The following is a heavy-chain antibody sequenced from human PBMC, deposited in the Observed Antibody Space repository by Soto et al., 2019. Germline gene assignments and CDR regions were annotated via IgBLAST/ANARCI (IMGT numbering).Heavy chain of an antibody. V-gene: IGHV1-69*01. D-gene: IGHD2-15*01. J-gene: IGHJ4*02. Sequence: QVQLVQSGAEVKKPGSSVQVSCKASGGTFSSYAISWVRQAPGQGLEWMGGIIPIFGTANYAQKFQGRVTITADESTSTAYMEQSSLRSEETAVYYCSRDFCARYCSGGSCCTFDYWGQGTLVTVSS. CDR2: IIPIFGTA. CDR1: GGTFSSYA. CDR3: SRDFCARYCSGGSCCTFDY.